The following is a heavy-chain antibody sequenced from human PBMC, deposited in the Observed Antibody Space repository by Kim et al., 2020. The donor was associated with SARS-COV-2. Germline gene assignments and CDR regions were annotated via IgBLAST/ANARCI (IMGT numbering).Heavy chain of an antibody. D-gene: IGHD1-7*01. Sequence: SEILSLTCTVSGGSISSSSYYWGWIRQPPGKGLEWIGSIYYSGSTYYNPSLKSRVTISVDTSKNQFSLKLSSVTAADTAVYYCAKKIPGKYNWNYFPSPFAFDIWGQGTMVTVAS. CDR3: AKKIPGKYNWNYFPSPFAFDI. CDR2: IYYSGST. V-gene: IGHV4-39*01. CDR1: GGSISSSSYY. J-gene: IGHJ3*02.